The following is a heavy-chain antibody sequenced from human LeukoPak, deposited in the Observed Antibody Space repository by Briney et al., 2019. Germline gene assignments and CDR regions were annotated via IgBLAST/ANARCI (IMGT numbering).Heavy chain of an antibody. CDR3: GTKQRLVWDAFDI. D-gene: IGHD6-13*01. J-gene: IGHJ3*02. Sequence: ASVTVSCKASGYTFTSYAMNWVRQAPGQGLEWMGWINTNTGNPTYAQGFTGRFVFSLDTSVSTAYLQISSLKAEDTAVYYCGTKQRLVWDAFDIWGQGTMVTVSS. CDR1: GYTFTSYA. V-gene: IGHV7-4-1*02. CDR2: INTNTGNP.